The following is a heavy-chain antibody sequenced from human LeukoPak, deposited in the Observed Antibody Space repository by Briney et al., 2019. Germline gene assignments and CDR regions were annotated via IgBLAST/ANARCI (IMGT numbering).Heavy chain of an antibody. CDR3: ARDGRSGNFDK. D-gene: IGHD1-26*01. Sequence: GGSLRLSCAASGLTFSNSGMHWVRQAPGKGLEWLSFTSYDGSNRYNADSVKGRFTIFRDTAKNTLYLQMNSLRAEDTAVYYCARDGRSGNFDKWGQGTLVSVSS. CDR2: TSYDGSNR. J-gene: IGHJ4*02. V-gene: IGHV3-30*03. CDR1: GLTFSNSG.